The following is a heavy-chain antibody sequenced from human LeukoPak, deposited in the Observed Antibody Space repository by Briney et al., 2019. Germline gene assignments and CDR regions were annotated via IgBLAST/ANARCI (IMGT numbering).Heavy chain of an antibody. CDR2: IYYSGST. CDR1: GGSISSYY. D-gene: IGHD6-19*01. CDR3: ARDENSSGWYIPGYYYMDV. J-gene: IGHJ6*03. Sequence: SETLSLTCTVSGGSISSYYWSWIRQPPGKGLEWIGYIYYSGSTNYNPSLKSRVTISVDTSKNQFSLKLSSVTAADTVVYYCARDENSSGWYIPGYYYMDVWGKGTTVTVSS. V-gene: IGHV4-59*01.